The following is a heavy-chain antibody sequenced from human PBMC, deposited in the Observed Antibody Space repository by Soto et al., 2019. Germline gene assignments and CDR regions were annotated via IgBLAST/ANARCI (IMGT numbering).Heavy chain of an antibody. CDR3: ATPPGLTMTSPDY. J-gene: IGHJ4*02. CDR2: ISGDSGST. D-gene: IGHD4-17*01. Sequence: PGGSLRLSCAASGFTFSNYAMSWVRQAPGKWLEWVSAISGDSGSTYYADSVKGRFTISRDNCNNTLYRQMNSLRAEDTAVYYFATPPGLTMTSPDYLCQGTLQTTSS. CDR1: GFTFSNYA. V-gene: IGHV3-23*01.